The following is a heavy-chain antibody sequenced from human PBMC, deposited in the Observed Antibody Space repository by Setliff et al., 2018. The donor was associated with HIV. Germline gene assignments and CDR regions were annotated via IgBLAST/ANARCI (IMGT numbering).Heavy chain of an antibody. CDR3: ARGHLDYNFWDEVLGNWFDP. Sequence: ASVKVSCKASGYTFTNYDINWVRQAPGQGLEWMGWMNPNSGNTGYAQKFQGRVTMTRNTSIRTAYMELSSLRSEDTAGYYCARGHLDYNFWDEVLGNWFDPWGQGTLVTVSS. CDR2: MNPNSGNT. V-gene: IGHV1-8*02. J-gene: IGHJ5*02. CDR1: GYTFTNYD. D-gene: IGHD3-3*01.